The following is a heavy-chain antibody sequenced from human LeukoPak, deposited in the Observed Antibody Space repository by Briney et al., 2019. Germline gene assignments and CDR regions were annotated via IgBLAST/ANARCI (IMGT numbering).Heavy chain of an antibody. V-gene: IGHV3-23*01. CDR3: AKDLGYKTYYYDSSGYQPAFDY. Sequence: GASLRLSCAASGLTFSSYAMSWVRQAPGKGLEGVSAISGGGGSKYYADSVKGRFTISRDNSKNTLYLQMNSLRAEDTAVYYCAKDLGYKTYYYDSSGYQPAFDYWAREPWSPSPQ. J-gene: IGHJ4*02. CDR2: ISGGGGSK. D-gene: IGHD3-22*01. CDR1: GLTFSSYA.